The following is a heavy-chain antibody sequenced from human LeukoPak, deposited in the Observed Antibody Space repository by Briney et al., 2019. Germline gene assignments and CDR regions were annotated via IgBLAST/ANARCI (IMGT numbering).Heavy chain of an antibody. CDR1: GFTFSSYW. Sequence: GGSLRLSCAASGFTFSSYWMSWVRQAPGKGLEWVANLKQDGSEKYYVDSVKGRFTISRDNAKNSLYLQMNSLRAVDTAVYYCASLYYDLSDYWGQGTLVTVSS. D-gene: IGHD3-3*01. V-gene: IGHV3-7*01. CDR2: LKQDGSEK. J-gene: IGHJ4*02. CDR3: ASLYYDLSDY.